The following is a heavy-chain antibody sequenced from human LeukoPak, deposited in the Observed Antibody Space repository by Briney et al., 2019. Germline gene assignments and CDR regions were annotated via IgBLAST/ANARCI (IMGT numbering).Heavy chain of an antibody. Sequence: PGGSLRLSCAASGFTFSSYAMHWVRQAPGKGLEWVAVISYDGSNKYYAASVKGRFTISRDNSKNTLYLQMSSLRAEDTAVYYCARESGGSRSYYAYYYYGMDVWGQGTTVTVSS. J-gene: IGHJ6*02. CDR1: GFTFSSYA. D-gene: IGHD3-10*01. V-gene: IGHV3-30-3*01. CDR2: ISYDGSNK. CDR3: ARESGGSRSYYAYYYYGMDV.